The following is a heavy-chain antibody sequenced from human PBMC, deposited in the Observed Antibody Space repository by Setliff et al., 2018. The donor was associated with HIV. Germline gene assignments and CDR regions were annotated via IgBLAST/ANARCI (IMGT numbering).Heavy chain of an antibody. Sequence: ASVKVSCKASGYTFTGYSMHWVRQAPGQGLEWMGWINPDSGGINFAQTFQGRVTMTRVTSISTAYMELSGLRSDDTAVYYCARAYYDSVWGSHRYRFYYFDYWGQGSLVTVSS. V-gene: IGHV1-2*02. CDR2: INPDSGGI. CDR3: ARAYYDSVWGSHRYRFYYFDY. D-gene: IGHD3-16*02. J-gene: IGHJ4*02. CDR1: GYTFTGYS.